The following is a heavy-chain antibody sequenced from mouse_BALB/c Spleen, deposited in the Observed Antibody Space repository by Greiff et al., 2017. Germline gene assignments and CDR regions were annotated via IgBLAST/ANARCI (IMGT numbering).Heavy chain of an antibody. V-gene: IGHV1S56*01. J-gene: IGHJ4*01. CDR1: GYTFTSYY. CDR2: IYPGNVNT. CDR3: ARSEGYYAMDY. Sequence: QVHVKQSGPELVKPGASVRISCKASGYTFTSYYIHWVKQRPGQGLEWIGWIYPGNVNTKYNEKFKGKATLTADKSSSTAYMQLSSLTSEDSAVYFCARSEGYYAMDYWGQGTSVTVSS.